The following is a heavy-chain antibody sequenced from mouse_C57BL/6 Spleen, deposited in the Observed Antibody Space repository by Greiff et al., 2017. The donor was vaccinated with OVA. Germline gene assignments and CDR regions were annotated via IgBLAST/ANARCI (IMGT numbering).Heavy chain of an antibody. J-gene: IGHJ1*03. CDR2: ISSGGSYT. Sequence: EVKLMESGGDLVKPGGSLKLSCAASGFTFSSYGMSWVRQTPDKRLEWVATISSGGSYTYYPDSVKGRFTISRDNAKNTLYLQMSSLKSEDTAMYYCARGDYDYDRYFDVWGTGTTVTVSS. D-gene: IGHD2-4*01. CDR3: ARGDYDYDRYFDV. CDR1: GFTFSSYG. V-gene: IGHV5-6*01.